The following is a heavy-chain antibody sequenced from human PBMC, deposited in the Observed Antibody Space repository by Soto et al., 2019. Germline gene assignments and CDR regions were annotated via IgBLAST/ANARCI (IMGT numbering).Heavy chain of an antibody. CDR3: ARDGPDYGDYKVGFDP. CDR2: INPSGGST. CDR1: GYTFTSYY. V-gene: IGHV1-46*01. J-gene: IGHJ5*02. D-gene: IGHD4-17*01. Sequence: ASVKVSCKASGYTFTSYYMHWVRQAPGQGLEWVGIINPSGGSTSYAQKFQGRVTMTRDTSTSTVYMELSSLRSEDTAVYYCARDGPDYGDYKVGFDPWGQGTLVTVSS.